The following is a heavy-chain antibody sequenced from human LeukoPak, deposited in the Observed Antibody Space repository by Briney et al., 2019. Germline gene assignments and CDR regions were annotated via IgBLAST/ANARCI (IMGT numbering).Heavy chain of an antibody. CDR1: GFTFSSHG. D-gene: IGHD1-7*01. CDR2: IWSDGSKE. V-gene: IGHV3-33*01. J-gene: IGHJ5*01. Sequence: GGSLRLSCVASGFTFSSHGMHWVRQAPGKGLEWVAVIWSDGSKEQYADSVKGRFTISRDNSKNTVYLQMNSLRGEDTAIYYCARGVGNWNYDSWGQGSLVIVSS. CDR3: ARGVGNWNYDS.